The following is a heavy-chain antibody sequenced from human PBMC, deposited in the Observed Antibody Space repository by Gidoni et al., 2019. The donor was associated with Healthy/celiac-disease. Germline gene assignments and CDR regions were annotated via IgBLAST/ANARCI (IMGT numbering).Heavy chain of an antibody. CDR3: ARGVSHSGIYYFDY. CDR2: IHYSGST. J-gene: IGHJ4*02. Sequence: QVQLQESGPGLVKPSETLSRTCPVSGGSLSSYYWSWIRQPPGKGLEWIGYIHYSGSTNYNPSLKSRVTISVDTSKNQFSLKLSSVTAADTAVYYCARGVSHSGIYYFDYWGQGTLVTVSS. D-gene: IGHD6-25*01. V-gene: IGHV4-59*01. CDR1: GGSLSSYY.